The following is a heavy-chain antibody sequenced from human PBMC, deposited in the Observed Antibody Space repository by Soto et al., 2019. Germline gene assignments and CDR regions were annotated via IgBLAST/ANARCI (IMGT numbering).Heavy chain of an antibody. V-gene: IGHV4-59*01. CDR2: IYYSGST. CDR3: ARVSGNYVAFDI. CDR1: GGSISSYY. Sequence: SETLSLTCTVSGGSISSYYWSWIRQPPGKGLEWIGYIYYSGSTNYNPSLKSRVTISVDTSKNQFSLKLSSVTAADTAVYYCARVSGNYVAFDIWGQGTMVTVSS. D-gene: IGHD4-4*01. J-gene: IGHJ3*02.